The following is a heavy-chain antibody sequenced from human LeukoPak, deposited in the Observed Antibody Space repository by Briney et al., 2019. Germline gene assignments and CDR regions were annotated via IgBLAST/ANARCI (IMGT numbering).Heavy chain of an antibody. CDR3: AKGLDYYGSGSYDH. CDR1: GFTFSSYA. CDR2: VGAGGRRT. J-gene: IGHJ4*02. V-gene: IGHV3-23*01. Sequence: GGSLILSCAASGFTFSSYAMTWVRQAPGKGLAWVSTVGAGGRRTYYADSVRGRFTISRDNSKNTLYLQMNTLRAEDTAVYYCAKGLDYYGSGSYDHWGQGTLVTVSS. D-gene: IGHD3-10*01.